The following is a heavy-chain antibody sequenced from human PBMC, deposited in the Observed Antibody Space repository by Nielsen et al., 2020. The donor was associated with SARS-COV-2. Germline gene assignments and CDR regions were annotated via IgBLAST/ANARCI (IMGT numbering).Heavy chain of an antibody. CDR2: INPSGSGT. J-gene: IGHJ6*01. V-gene: IGHV3-74*01. CDR1: GFTLSSTY. CDR3: AGGADFWSGTQKYYMDV. Sequence: GEFLKTSCSASGFTLSSTYMDWVRQAPGQGLVWVSRINPSGSGTAYADSVKGRFAVSRDNAENTVVLQIHSLRVEDTAVYYCAGGADFWSGTQKYYMDVWGEGTTVTVSS. D-gene: IGHD3-3*01.